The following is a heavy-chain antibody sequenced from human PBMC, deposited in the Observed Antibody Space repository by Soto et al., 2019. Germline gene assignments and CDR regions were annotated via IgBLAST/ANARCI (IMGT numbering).Heavy chain of an antibody. Sequence: GGSLRLSCAAPGFTFSSYSMNWVRQAPGKGLEWVSSISSSSSYIYYADSVKGRFTISRDNAKNSLYLQMNSLRAEDTAVYYCARALSSNPLRYYFDYWGQGTLVTVSS. CDR1: GFTFSSYS. CDR3: ARALSSNPLRYYFDY. CDR2: ISSSSSYI. J-gene: IGHJ4*02. V-gene: IGHV3-21*01.